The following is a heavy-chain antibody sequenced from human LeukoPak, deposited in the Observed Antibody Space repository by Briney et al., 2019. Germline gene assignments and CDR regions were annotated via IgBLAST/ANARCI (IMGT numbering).Heavy chain of an antibody. D-gene: IGHD3-3*01. CDR3: ASTYYDFWSGQRFDY. CDR2: INHSGST. J-gene: IGHJ4*02. V-gene: IGHV4-34*01. Sequence: SETLSLTCAVSGGSFSGYYWSWIRQPPGKGLEWIGEINHSGSTNYNPSLKSRVTISVDTSKNQFSLKLSSVTAADTAVYYCASTYYDFWSGQRFDYWGQGTLVTVSS. CDR1: GGSFSGYY.